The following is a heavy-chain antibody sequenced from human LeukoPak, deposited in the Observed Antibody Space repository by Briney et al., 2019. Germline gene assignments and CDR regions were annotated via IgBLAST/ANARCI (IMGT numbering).Heavy chain of an antibody. V-gene: IGHV3-48*03. D-gene: IGHD6-19*01. CDR3: ARGSEQWLASGAFDI. Sequence: PGRSLRLSCAASGFTFSSYEMNWVRQAPGKGLEWASYISSSGSTIYYADSVKGRFTISRDNAKNSLYLQMNSLRAEDTAVYYCARGSEQWLASGAFDIWGQGTMVTVSS. CDR1: GFTFSSYE. CDR2: ISSSGSTI. J-gene: IGHJ3*02.